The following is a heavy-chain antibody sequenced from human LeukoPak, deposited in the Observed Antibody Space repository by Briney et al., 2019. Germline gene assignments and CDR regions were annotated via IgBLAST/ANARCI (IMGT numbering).Heavy chain of an antibody. J-gene: IGHJ4*02. CDR1: GFTFSSYS. V-gene: IGHV3-48*04. CDR2: ISSSSSTI. CDR3: ARGDLGYCSGGSCYNFDY. D-gene: IGHD2-15*01. Sequence: PGGSLRLSCAASGFTFSSYSMNWVRQAPGKGLEWVSYISSSSSTIYYADSVKGRFTISRDNAKNSLYLQMNSLRAEDTAVYYCARGDLGYCSGGSCYNFDYWGQGTLVTVSS.